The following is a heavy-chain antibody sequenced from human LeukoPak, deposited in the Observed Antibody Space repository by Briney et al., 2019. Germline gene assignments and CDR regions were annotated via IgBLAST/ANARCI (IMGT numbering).Heavy chain of an antibody. CDR1: GGSISSGGYS. Sequence: SQTLSLTCAVSGGSISSGGYSWSWIRQPPGKGLEWIGYIYHSGSTYYNPSLKSRVTISVDRPKNQFSLKLSSLTAADTAVYYCARDGGSNDAFDIWGQGTMVTVSS. J-gene: IGHJ3*02. V-gene: IGHV4-30-2*01. CDR2: IYHSGST. CDR3: ARDGGSNDAFDI. D-gene: IGHD5-24*01.